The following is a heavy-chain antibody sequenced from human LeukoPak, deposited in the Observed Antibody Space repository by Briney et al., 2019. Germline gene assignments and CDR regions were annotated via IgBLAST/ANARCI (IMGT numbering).Heavy chain of an antibody. CDR2: INHSGST. CDR3: ATSSHDLLDTDY. J-gene: IGHJ4*02. Sequence: PSETLSLTCAVYGGSFSGYYWSWIRLPPGKGLEWIGEINHSGSTNYNPSLKSRVTISVDTSKNQFSLKLSSVTAADTAMYYCATSSHDLLDTDYWGQGTLVTVSS. V-gene: IGHV4-34*01. CDR1: GGSFSGYY. D-gene: IGHD3-22*01.